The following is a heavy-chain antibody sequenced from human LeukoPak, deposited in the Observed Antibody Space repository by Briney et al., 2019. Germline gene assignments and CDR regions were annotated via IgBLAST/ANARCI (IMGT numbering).Heavy chain of an antibody. D-gene: IGHD6-6*01. CDR2: INQGGTEK. CDR1: GFPFRNYW. J-gene: IGHJ4*02. Sequence: GGSLRLSCAASGFPFRNYWMNWVRQAPGKGLEWLANINQGGTEKNYLDSLTGRFTISRDNAKNSLSLQVNSLRAEDTAVYYCVRIGYSSSSLDYWGPGTLVIVSS. V-gene: IGHV3-7*01. CDR3: VRIGYSSSSLDY.